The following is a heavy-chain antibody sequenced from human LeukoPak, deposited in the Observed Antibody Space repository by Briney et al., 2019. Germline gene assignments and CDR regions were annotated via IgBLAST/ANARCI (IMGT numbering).Heavy chain of an antibody. Sequence: PGGSLRLSCAASGFTFSSYGMHWVRQAPGKGLEWVAVISYDASNKYYADSVKGRFTISRDNSKNTLHLQMSSLRPEDTAVYYCAKEIPYYYYGLDVWGQGTTVTVSS. CDR1: GFTFSSYG. CDR3: AKEIPYYYYGLDV. D-gene: IGHD2-2*02. J-gene: IGHJ6*02. V-gene: IGHV3-30*18. CDR2: ISYDASNK.